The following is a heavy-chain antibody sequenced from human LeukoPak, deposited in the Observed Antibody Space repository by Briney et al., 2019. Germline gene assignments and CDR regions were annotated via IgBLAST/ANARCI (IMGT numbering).Heavy chain of an antibody. Sequence: GGSLRLSCAAFRFTFSSYAMTWVRQAPGKGLEWVSTISGSGDNTYYADSVKGRFTISRDNSKNTLYLQVSSLRAEDTAIYYCARDQRKYCSKTSCYVYDIWGQGTVVTVSA. CDR1: RFTFSSYA. V-gene: IGHV3-23*01. CDR2: ISGSGDNT. D-gene: IGHD2-2*01. J-gene: IGHJ3*02. CDR3: ARDQRKYCSKTSCYVYDI.